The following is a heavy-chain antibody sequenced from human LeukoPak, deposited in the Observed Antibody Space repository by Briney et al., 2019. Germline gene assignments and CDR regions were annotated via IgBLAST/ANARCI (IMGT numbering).Heavy chain of an antibody. J-gene: IGHJ4*02. V-gene: IGHV4-30-4*08. CDR2: IYYSGST. CDR1: GGSISSGDYY. Sequence: SETLSLTCTVSGGSISSGDYYWSWIRQPPGKGLGWIGYIYYSGSTYYNPSLKSRVTISVDTSKNQFSLKLSSVTAADTAVYYCARVRYCSSTSCYKEGYFDYWGQGTLVTVSS. D-gene: IGHD2-2*02. CDR3: ARVRYCSSTSCYKEGYFDY.